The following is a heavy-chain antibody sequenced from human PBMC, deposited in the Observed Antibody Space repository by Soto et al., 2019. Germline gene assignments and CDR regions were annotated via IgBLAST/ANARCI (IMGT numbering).Heavy chain of an antibody. J-gene: IGHJ6*02. CDR2: IYYSGST. V-gene: IGHV4-39*02. Sequence: SATLSLTCTVSGGSISSSSYYWGWIRQPPGKGLEWIGSIYYSGSTYYNPSLKSRVTISVDTSKNQFSLRAEDTAVYYCAKDTLDCSGGSCYEYGMDVWGQGTTVTVSS. CDR3: AKDTLDCSGGSCYEYGMDV. D-gene: IGHD2-15*01. CDR1: GGSISSSSYY.